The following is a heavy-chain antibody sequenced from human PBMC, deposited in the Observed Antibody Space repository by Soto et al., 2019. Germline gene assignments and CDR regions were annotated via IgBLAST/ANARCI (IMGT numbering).Heavy chain of an antibody. CDR3: ARRQREYYSDSSPNWFDP. J-gene: IGHJ5*02. CDR2: IYYSGST. CDR1: GGSVSSGSYY. V-gene: IGHV4-61*01. Sequence: SETLSLTCTVSGGSVSSGSYYWSWIRQPPGKGLEWIGYIYYSGSTNYNPSLKSRVTISVDTSKNQFSLKLSSVTAADTAVYYCARRQREYYSDSSPNWFDPWGQGTMVTVSS. D-gene: IGHD3-22*01.